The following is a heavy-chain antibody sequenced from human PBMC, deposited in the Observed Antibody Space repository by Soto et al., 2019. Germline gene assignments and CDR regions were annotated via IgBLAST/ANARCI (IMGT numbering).Heavy chain of an antibody. CDR2: VSYSGST. CDR3: ARDRYYYDSNGYYYGMDV. J-gene: IGHJ6*02. D-gene: IGHD3-22*01. V-gene: IGHV4-59*12. CDR1: GGAIGGYY. Sequence: SETLSLTCSLSGGAIGGYYWSWIRQPPGKALEWIGYVSYSGSTDYHPSLTSRVTMSADTSKNQFSLKLSSVTAADTPVYYCARDRYYYDSNGYYYGMDVWGQGTTVTVSS.